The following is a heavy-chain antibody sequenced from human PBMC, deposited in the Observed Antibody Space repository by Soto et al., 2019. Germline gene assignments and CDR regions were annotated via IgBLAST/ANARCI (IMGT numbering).Heavy chain of an antibody. CDR1: GRSISSGGYY. D-gene: IGHD3-10*01. Sequence: TLSLTCTVSGRSISSGGYYWSWIRQHPGKGLEWIGYIYYSGSTYYNPSLKRRVTISVDTSTNQFSLMLSSVTAADTAVYYCARGVFYYGSGSYYWYYYYYGMDVWGQGTTVTVSS. V-gene: IGHV4-31*03. J-gene: IGHJ6*02. CDR3: ARGVFYYGSGSYYWYYYYYGMDV. CDR2: IYYSGST.